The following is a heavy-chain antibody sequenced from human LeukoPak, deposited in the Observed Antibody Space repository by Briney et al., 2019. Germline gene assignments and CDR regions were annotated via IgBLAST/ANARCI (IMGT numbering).Heavy chain of an antibody. J-gene: IGHJ4*02. CDR2: INPNSGGT. CDR3: ARDPGAQIYAGTLANDY. CDR1: GYTFTGYY. D-gene: IGHD6-13*01. Sequence: ASVKVSCKASGYTFTGYYMHRMRQAPGQRLEWMGWINPNSGGTNYAQKFQGRVTMTRDTSISTAYMELSRLRSDDTAVYYCARDPGAQIYAGTLANDYWGQGTLVTVSS. V-gene: IGHV1-2*02.